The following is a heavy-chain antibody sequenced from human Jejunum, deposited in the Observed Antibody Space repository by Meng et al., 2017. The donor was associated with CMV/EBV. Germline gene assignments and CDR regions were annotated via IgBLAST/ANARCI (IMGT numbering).Heavy chain of an antibody. D-gene: IGHD1-14*01. Sequence: EVSELTFSSYGMAWARQVPGKELKWVANISPDGSVTYYVDSVTGRFTISRDNTKASFYLQMTSLRAEDTAVYYCLTETSLKGFDYWGQGSLVTVSS. CDR3: LTETSLKGFDY. V-gene: IGHV3-7*01. CDR2: ISPDGSVT. CDR1: ELTFSSYG. J-gene: IGHJ4*02.